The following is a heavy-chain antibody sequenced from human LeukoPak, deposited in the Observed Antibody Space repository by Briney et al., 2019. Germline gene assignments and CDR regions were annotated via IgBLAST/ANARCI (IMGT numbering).Heavy chain of an antibody. D-gene: IGHD1-26*01. Sequence: GRSLRLSCAASGFTFSSYGMHWVRQAPGKGLEWVAVIWYDGSNKYYADSVKGRFTISRDNSKNTLYLQMNSLRAEDTAVYYCARDLATMTLDYWGQGTLVTVSS. CDR1: GFTFSSYG. V-gene: IGHV3-33*01. CDR2: IWYDGSNK. CDR3: ARDLATMTLDY. J-gene: IGHJ4*02.